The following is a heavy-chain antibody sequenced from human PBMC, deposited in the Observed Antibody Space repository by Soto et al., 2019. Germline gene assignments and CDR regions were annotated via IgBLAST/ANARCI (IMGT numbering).Heavy chain of an antibody. CDR1: GFIFSSSW. D-gene: IGHD2-21*01. V-gene: IGHV3-7*03. Sequence: EVQLVESGGGLVLPGGSPRLSCAASGFIFSSSWMTWVRQAPGKGLEWVASIKPDGTELYYADSVKGRFTISRDNARNSLYLQMSSLRAEDTAVYYCARESLLKSIPIYGYFYYAMDVWGQGTTVIVSS. CDR2: IKPDGTEL. J-gene: IGHJ6*02. CDR3: ARESLLKSIPIYGYFYYAMDV.